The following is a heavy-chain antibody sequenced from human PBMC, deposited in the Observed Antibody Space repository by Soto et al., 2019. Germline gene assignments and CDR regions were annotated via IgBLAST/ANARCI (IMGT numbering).Heavy chain of an antibody. V-gene: IGHV4-31*03. CDR2: IYYTENT. J-gene: IGHJ6*03. CDR3: ARVAGLTHTYYYMDV. CDR1: GDSINSGGYY. Sequence: SETLSLTCTVSGDSINSGGYYWSWIRQHPGRGLEWIGYIYYTENTYYNPSLKSRLTISIDTSKNQCTLKLSSVTAADTAVYYCARVAGLTHTYYYMDVWGKGATVTVSS.